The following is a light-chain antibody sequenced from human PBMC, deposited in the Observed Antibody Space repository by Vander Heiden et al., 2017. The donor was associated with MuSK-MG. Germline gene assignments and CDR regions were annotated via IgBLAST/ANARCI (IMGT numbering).Light chain of an antibody. CDR1: QGVSSW. CDR3: QQYNSFPLT. Sequence: DIQMTQSPSSVSASVGDTVTINCRASQGVSSWLAWYQQRPGEAPRLLIYAATGLQSGVPSRFSGSGSGTDFTLTISSLQPEDFATYYCQQYNSFPLTIGGGTKVEIK. CDR2: AAT. J-gene: IGKJ4*01. V-gene: IGKV1D-12*01.